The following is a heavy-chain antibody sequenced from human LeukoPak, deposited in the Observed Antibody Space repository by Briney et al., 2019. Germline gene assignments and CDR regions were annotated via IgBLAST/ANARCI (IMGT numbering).Heavy chain of an antibody. D-gene: IGHD6-19*01. V-gene: IGHV2-5*01. Sequence: DSGPTLVKPTQTLTLTCTFSGFSLSTSGVGVGWIRQPPGKALEWLALIYWNDDKRYSPSLKSRLTITKDTSKNQVVLTMTNRDPVDTATYYCAHTEGVAVAGTFDYWGQGTLVTVSS. CDR3: AHTEGVAVAGTFDY. CDR2: IYWNDDK. J-gene: IGHJ4*02. CDR1: GFSLSTSGVG.